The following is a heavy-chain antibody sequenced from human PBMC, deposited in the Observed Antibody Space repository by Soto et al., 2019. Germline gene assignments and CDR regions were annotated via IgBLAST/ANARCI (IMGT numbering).Heavy chain of an antibody. Sequence: EVQLVESGGGWVQPGRSLRLSCAASGFTFDDYAMHWVRQAPGKGLEWVSGISWNSGSIGYADSVKGRFTISRDNAKNSLYLQMNSLRAEDTALYYCAFGSSYPYFQHWGQGTLVTVSS. J-gene: IGHJ1*01. V-gene: IGHV3-9*01. CDR2: ISWNSGSI. CDR1: GFTFDDYA. D-gene: IGHD6-6*01. CDR3: AFGSSYPYFQH.